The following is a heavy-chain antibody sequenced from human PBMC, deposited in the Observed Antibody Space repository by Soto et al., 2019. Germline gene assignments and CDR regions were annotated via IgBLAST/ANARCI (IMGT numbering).Heavy chain of an antibody. Sequence: GGSLRLSCAASGFTFSSYSMNWVRQAPGKGLEWVSSISSSSSYIYYADSVKGRFTISRDNAKSSLYLQMNSLRAEDTAVYYCARARDSGSYGYYYGMDVWGQGTTVTVSS. CDR3: ARARDSGSYGYYYGMDV. V-gene: IGHV3-21*01. J-gene: IGHJ6*02. CDR1: GFTFSSYS. D-gene: IGHD1-26*01. CDR2: ISSSSSYI.